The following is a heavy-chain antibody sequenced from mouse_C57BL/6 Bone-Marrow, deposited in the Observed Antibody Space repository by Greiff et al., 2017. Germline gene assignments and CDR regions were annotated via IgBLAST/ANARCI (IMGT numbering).Heavy chain of an antibody. CDR3: ALAHWYFDV. D-gene: IGHD6-1*01. CDR2: IDPSDSYT. V-gene: IGHV1-69*01. CDR1: GYTFTSYW. J-gene: IGHJ1*03. Sequence: QVQLQQPGAELVMPGASVKLSCKASGYTFTSYWMHWVKQRPGQGLEWIGEIDPSDSYTNYNQKFKGKSTLTVDKSSSTAYMQLSSLTSEDSAVYYCALAHWYFDVWGTGTTFTVSS.